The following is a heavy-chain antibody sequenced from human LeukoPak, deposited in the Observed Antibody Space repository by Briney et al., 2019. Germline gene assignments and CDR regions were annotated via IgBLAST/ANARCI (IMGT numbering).Heavy chain of an antibody. CDR2: ISYDGSNK. D-gene: IGHD3-10*01. V-gene: IGHV3-30*04. J-gene: IGHJ5*02. Sequence: QVQLVESGGGVVQPGRSLRLSCAASGFTFSSYAMHWVRQAPGKGLEWVAVISYDGSNKYYADSVKGRFTISGDNSKNTLYLQMNSLRAEDTAVYYCARSSSGRDGSGSLNWFDPWGQGTLVTVSS. CDR3: ARSSSGRDGSGSLNWFDP. CDR1: GFTFSSYA.